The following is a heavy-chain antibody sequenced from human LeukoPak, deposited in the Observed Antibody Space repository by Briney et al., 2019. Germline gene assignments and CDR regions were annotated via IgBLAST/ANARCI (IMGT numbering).Heavy chain of an antibody. D-gene: IGHD4-17*01. CDR3: AKVRVVGDYNWFFDL. CDR2: IVGSGAST. CDR1: GFTLSSFA. Sequence: GGSLRLSCAASGFTLSSFAMSWVRQAPGKGLEWVSAIVGSGASTHYADSVKGRFTISRDNSKNTLHLQMNSLRAEDTAIYHCAKVRVVGDYNWFFDLWGRGTLVTVSS. V-gene: IGHV3-23*01. J-gene: IGHJ2*01.